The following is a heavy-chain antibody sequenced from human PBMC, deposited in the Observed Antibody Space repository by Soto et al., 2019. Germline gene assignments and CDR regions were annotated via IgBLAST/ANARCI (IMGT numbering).Heavy chain of an antibody. CDR2: IYYSGST. CDR3: ARVEYYDILTGYGFDY. J-gene: IGHJ4*02. Sequence: QVQLQESGPGLVKPSQTLSLTCTVSGGSISSGDYYWGWIRQPPGKGLEWIGYIYYSGSTYYNPSLKSRVTISVDTSKNQFSLKLSSVTAADTAVYCCARVEYYDILTGYGFDYWGQGTLVTVSS. D-gene: IGHD3-9*01. CDR1: GGSISSGDYY. V-gene: IGHV4-30-4*01.